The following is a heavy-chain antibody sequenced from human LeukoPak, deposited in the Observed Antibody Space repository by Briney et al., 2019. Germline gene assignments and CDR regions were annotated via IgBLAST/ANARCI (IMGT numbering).Heavy chain of an antibody. CDR3: ARDHSSGWYSDYFDY. D-gene: IGHD6-19*01. CDR1: GYTFSSYG. CDR2: IWYDGSNK. V-gene: IGHV3-33*01. Sequence: GGSLRLSCAASGYTFSSYGMHWVRQAPGKGLEWVAVIWYDGSNKYYADSVKGRFTISRDNSKNTLYLQMNSLRAEDTAVYYCARDHSSGWYSDYFDYWGQGTLVTVSS. J-gene: IGHJ4*02.